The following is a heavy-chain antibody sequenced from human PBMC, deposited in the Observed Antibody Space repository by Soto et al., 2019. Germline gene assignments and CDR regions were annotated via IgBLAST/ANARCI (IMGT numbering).Heavy chain of an antibody. CDR2: ISSSSSYI. V-gene: IGHV3-21*01. CDR3: ARDPTSSNWFYP. Sequence: GGSLRLSCAASGFTFRSYSMNWVRQAPGKGLEWVSSISSSSSYIYYADSVKGRFTISRDNAKNSLYLQMNSLRAEDTAVYYCARDPTSSNWFYPWGQGTLVTVSS. D-gene: IGHD2-2*01. J-gene: IGHJ5*02. CDR1: GFTFRSYS.